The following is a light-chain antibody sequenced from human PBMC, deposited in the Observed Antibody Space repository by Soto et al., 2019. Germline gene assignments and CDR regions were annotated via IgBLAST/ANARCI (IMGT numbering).Light chain of an antibody. CDR2: AAS. V-gene: IGKV1-39*01. CDR1: QSISSY. J-gene: IGKJ5*01. CDR3: QQRRSWQVT. Sequence: VHMTQSPSSLSASVGNSVTIVCRASQSISSYLNWYQQKLGKAPKLLIYAASSLQSGVPSRFSGSGSGTDVTLTISSLETEDFAVYYCQQRRSWQVTFGQGTRLEIK.